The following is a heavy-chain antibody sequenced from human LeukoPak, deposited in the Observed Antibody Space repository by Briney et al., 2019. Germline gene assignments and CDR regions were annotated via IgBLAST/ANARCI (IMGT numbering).Heavy chain of an antibody. CDR3: ARDSRGEVEMATILDY. D-gene: IGHD5-24*01. CDR2: INHSGST. J-gene: IGHJ4*02. V-gene: IGHV4-34*01. CDR1: GGSFSGYY. Sequence: SETLSLTCAVYGGSFSGYYWSWIRQPPGKGLEWIGEINHSGSTNYNPSLKSRVTISVDTSKNQFSLKLSSVTTADTAVYYCARDSRGEVEMATILDYWGQGTLVTVSS.